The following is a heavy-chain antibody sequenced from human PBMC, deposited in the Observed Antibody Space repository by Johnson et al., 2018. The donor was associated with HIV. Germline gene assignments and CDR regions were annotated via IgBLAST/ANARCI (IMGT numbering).Heavy chain of an antibody. J-gene: IGHJ3*02. CDR1: GFTFDDHD. CDR2: IYSGGST. Sequence: VQLVESGGGVVRPGGSLRLSCAASGFTFDDHDMSWVRQGSGKGLEWVSVIYSGGSTYYADSVKGRFTISRDNSKNTLYLQMNSLRAEDTAVYYCMLRTHAEKAFDIWGQGTMVTVSS. CDR3: MLRTHAEKAFDI. D-gene: IGHD2-8*01. V-gene: IGHV3-66*01.